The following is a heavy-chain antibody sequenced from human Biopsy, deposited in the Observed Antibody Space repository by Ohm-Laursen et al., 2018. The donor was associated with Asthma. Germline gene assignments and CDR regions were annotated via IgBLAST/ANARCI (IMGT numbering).Heavy chain of an antibody. D-gene: IGHD3-10*01. V-gene: IGHV1-18*01. CDR2: ISVYNGNT. CDR1: GYTFNSAG. J-gene: IGHJ6*02. Sequence: ESLKISCKTSGYTFNSAGITWVRQAPGQGLEWMGWISVYNGNTKVAQKLQDRVTMTTDTSTSTAYMELRSLRSDDTAVYFCARAVDYSHYYGIDVWGQGTTVTVS. CDR3: ARAVDYSHYYGIDV.